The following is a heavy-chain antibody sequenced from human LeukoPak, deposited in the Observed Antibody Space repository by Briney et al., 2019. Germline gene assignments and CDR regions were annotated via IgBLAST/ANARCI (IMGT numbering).Heavy chain of an antibody. CDR1: GFTFNTYT. D-gene: IGHD3-16*01. CDR2: INHSGST. J-gene: IGHJ4*02. V-gene: IGHV4-34*01. CDR3: ARGDLPRTFRLRSRGVYFDY. Sequence: PGGSLRLSCAASGFTFNTYTMNWVRQPPGKGLEWIGEINHSGSTNYNPSLKSRVTISVDTSKNQFSLKLSSVTAADTAVYYCARGDLPRTFRLRSRGVYFDYWGQGTLVTVSS.